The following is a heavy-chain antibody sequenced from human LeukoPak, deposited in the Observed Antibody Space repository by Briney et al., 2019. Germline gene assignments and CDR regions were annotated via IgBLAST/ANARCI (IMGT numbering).Heavy chain of an antibody. J-gene: IGHJ4*02. CDR3: ARDKGNYYDSSGYDY. D-gene: IGHD3-22*01. CDR1: GFTVSSNY. Sequence: GGSLRLSWAASGFTVSSNYMSWVRQAPGKGLEWVSVIYSGGSTYYADSVKGRFTISRDNSKNTLYLQMNSLRAEDTAVYYCARDKGNYYDSSGYDYWGQGALVSVSS. V-gene: IGHV3-66*01. CDR2: IYSGGST.